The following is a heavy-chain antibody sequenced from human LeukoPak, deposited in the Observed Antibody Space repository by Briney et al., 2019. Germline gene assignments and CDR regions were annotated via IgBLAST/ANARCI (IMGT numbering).Heavy chain of an antibody. CDR1: GFTFSSYA. J-gene: IGHJ6*03. V-gene: IGHV3-30*04. D-gene: IGHD2-2*01. Sequence: GGSLRLSCAASGFTFSSYAMHWVRQAPGKGLEGVAFISYDGRNKYYADSVKGRFTITRDNSKNTLYLQMNSLRGEDTAVYYCARGSVYCSSTSCSLNYYYMDVSGNGKTVTVS. CDR3: ARGSVYCSSTSCSLNYYYMDV. CDR2: ISYDGRNK.